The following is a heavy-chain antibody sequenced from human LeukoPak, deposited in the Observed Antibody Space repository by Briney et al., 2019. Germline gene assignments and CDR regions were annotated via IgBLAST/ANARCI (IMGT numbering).Heavy chain of an antibody. D-gene: IGHD4-23*01. J-gene: IGHJ6*02. CDR2: IDHSGST. V-gene: IGHV4-34*01. Sequence: SETLSLTCAVYGGSFSGYYWSWIRQPPGKGLEWIGEIDHSGSTNYNPSLKSRVTISVDTSKNQFSLKLSSVTAADTAVYYCARSKVYGGNSYYYYYGMDVWGQGTTVTVSS. CDR3: ARSKVYGGNSYYYYYGMDV. CDR1: GGSFSGYY.